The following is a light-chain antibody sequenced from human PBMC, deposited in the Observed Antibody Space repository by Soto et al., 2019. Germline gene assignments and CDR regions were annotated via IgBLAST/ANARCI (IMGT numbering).Light chain of an antibody. Sequence: DIQMTQSPSTLSASVGDRVTITCRASQSISSWLAWYQQKPGIAPKLLIYDASSLNSGVPSRFSGSGSGTEFTLTFSSLEPDDFATYYCQQYSFYYTFGQGTTLEIK. J-gene: IGKJ2*01. CDR1: QSISSW. V-gene: IGKV1-5*01. CDR3: QQYSFYYT. CDR2: DAS.